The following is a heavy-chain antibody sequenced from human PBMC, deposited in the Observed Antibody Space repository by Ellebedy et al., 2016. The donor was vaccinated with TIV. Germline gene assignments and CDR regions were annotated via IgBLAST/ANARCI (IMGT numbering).Heavy chain of an antibody. J-gene: IGHJ4*02. Sequence: PGGSLRLSCAASGFTFRSYAMSWVRQAPGKGLEWVSSISDTGGSAYYADSVRGRFTLSRDNPKNTLYLQMNSLRAEDTAVYYCAKDKVRGVMSYYFDDWGQGTLVTVSS. D-gene: IGHD3-10*01. CDR2: ISDTGGSA. CDR3: AKDKVRGVMSYYFDD. V-gene: IGHV3-23*01. CDR1: GFTFRSYA.